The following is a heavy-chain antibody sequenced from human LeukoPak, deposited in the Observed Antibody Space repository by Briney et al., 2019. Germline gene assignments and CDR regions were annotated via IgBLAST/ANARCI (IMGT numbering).Heavy chain of an antibody. CDR3: ARDFHFDY. V-gene: IGHV3-7*01. Sequence: GALRLSCAASGFSFSSYWMSWVRQAPGKGLEWVANIKQDGSEKHYVDSVKGRFTISRDNAKNSLHLQMNSLRAEDTAVYYCARDFHFDYWGQGTLVTVSS. J-gene: IGHJ4*02. CDR1: GFSFSSYW. CDR2: IKQDGSEK.